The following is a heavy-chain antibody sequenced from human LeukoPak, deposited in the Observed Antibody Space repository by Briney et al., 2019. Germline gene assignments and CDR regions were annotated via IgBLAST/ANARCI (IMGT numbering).Heavy chain of an antibody. CDR3: ARGYYDSSGYPGRVFDI. Sequence: ASVKVSCKASGYTFTSYYMHWVRQAPGQGLEWMGIINPSGGSTSYAQKFQGRVTMTRDTSTSTVYMELSSLRSEDTAVYYCARGYYDSSGYPGRVFDIWGQGTMVTVSS. CDR1: GYTFTSYY. J-gene: IGHJ3*02. D-gene: IGHD3-22*01. CDR2: INPSGGST. V-gene: IGHV1-46*01.